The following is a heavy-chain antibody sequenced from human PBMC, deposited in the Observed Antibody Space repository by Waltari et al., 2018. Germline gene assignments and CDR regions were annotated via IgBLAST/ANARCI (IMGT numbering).Heavy chain of an antibody. J-gene: IGHJ5*02. Sequence: QVQLQESGPGLVKPSETLSLTCTVSGGSISRHYWSWIRQPPGKGLEWIGYIYYSGSTNYNPPLKRRVTRSVDTSKNQFSLKLSSVTAADAAVYYCARGRAALEPWGQGTLVTVSS. CDR2: IYYSGST. CDR3: ARGRAALEP. D-gene: IGHD6-6*01. CDR1: GGSISRHY. V-gene: IGHV4-59*11.